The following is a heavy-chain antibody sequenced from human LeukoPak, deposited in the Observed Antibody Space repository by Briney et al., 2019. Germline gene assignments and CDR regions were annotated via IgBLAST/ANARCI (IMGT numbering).Heavy chain of an antibody. J-gene: IGHJ4*02. CDR3: AREANYYGSGSYFEGTFDY. CDR2: IYHSGST. V-gene: IGHV4-59*13. CDR1: GVSITTYY. Sequence: SETLSLTCTVSGVSITTYYWSWIRQPPGKVLEWIGYIYHSGSTNYNPSLKSRVTISVDTSKNEFSLKLTSVTAADTAVYYCAREANYYGSGSYFEGTFDYWGQGSLVTVSS. D-gene: IGHD3-10*01.